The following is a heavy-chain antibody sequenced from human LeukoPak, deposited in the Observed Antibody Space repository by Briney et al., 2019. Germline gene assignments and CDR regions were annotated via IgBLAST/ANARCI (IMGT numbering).Heavy chain of an antibody. CDR2: VRSRANNYAT. CDR3: TRHSEYSSSLSFDP. J-gene: IGHJ5*02. CDR1: GFTFSVPA. V-gene: IGHV3-73*01. D-gene: IGHD6-6*01. Sequence: GGSLKLSCAASGFTFSVPAMHWVRQASGKGLEWVGRVRSRANNYATAYAASVKGRFTIPRDDSKNMAYLQMNSLKTEDTAVYYCTRHSEYSSSLSFDPWGQGTLVTVSS.